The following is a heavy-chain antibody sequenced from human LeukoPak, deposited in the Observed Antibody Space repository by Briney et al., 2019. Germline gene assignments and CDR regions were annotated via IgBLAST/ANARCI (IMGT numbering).Heavy chain of an antibody. Sequence: SGKVSCKAFRGTFSSYAIRGVRQSPGQGVEWMGGIIPIFGTANYAQKFQGRVTITADESTSTAYMELSSLRSEDTAVYYCARGWDIPDYWGQGTLVTVSS. CDR2: IIPIFGTA. CDR1: RGTFSSYA. J-gene: IGHJ4*02. V-gene: IGHV1-69*13. CDR3: ARGWDIPDY. D-gene: IGHD1-26*01.